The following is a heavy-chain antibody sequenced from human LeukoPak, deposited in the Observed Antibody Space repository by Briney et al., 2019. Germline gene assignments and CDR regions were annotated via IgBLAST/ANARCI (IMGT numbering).Heavy chain of an antibody. J-gene: IGHJ4*02. Sequence: GGSLRLSCAPSGFTFSNYAIHWVRQAPGKGLGWVASIRFNGNFYADYVKGRFTISRDNSKSTVSLQMDTLRTEDTALYYSAREDWDFAFWGQGTLVTVSS. CDR1: GFTFSNYA. V-gene: IGHV3-30*02. CDR3: AREDWDFAF. D-gene: IGHD3/OR15-3a*01. CDR2: IRFNGN.